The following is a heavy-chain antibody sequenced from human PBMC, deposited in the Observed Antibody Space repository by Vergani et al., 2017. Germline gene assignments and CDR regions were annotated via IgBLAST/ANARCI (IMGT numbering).Heavy chain of an antibody. J-gene: IGHJ5*02. Sequence: QVRLQESGPGLVKPSETLSLTCRVSGGSMSGYYWSWIRQPPGKELEWIGYMYHSGSTNYNPSRETRVTISGDTSKNKFSLKLNSVTAADTAVYYCGRVANFYGLWNRLLDLWGQGILVTVSS. V-gene: IGHV4-59*01. CDR3: GRVANFYGLWNRLLDL. D-gene: IGHD3-10*01. CDR1: GGSMSGYY. CDR2: MYHSGST.